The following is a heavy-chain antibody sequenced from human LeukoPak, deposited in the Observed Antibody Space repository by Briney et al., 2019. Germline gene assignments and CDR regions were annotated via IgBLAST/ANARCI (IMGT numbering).Heavy chain of an antibody. D-gene: IGHD2-21*02. Sequence: GGSLRLSCAASEFTFGSYWMTWVRQAPGKGLEWVANINRDGSKNHFVDSVRGRFTISRDNAKNFLYLQMNSLRAEDTAVYFCARDSSPYCGDDCYFDAFDLWGQGTMVTVSS. CDR2: INRDGSKN. V-gene: IGHV3-7*03. CDR3: ARDSSPYCGDDCYFDAFDL. J-gene: IGHJ3*01. CDR1: EFTFGSYW.